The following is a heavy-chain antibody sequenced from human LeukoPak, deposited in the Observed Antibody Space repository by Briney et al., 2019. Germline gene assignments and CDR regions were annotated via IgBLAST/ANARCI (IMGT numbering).Heavy chain of an antibody. CDR1: GGSFSGYY. D-gene: IGHD1-14*01. CDR2: INHSGST. CDR3: ARLGPSGPFDY. V-gene: IGHV4-34*01. J-gene: IGHJ4*02. Sequence: SETLSLTCAVYGGSFSGYYWSWIRQPPGKGLEWIGEINHSGSTNYNPSLKSRVTISVDTSKNQFSLKLSSVTAADTAVYYCARLGPSGPFDYWGQGTLVTVSS.